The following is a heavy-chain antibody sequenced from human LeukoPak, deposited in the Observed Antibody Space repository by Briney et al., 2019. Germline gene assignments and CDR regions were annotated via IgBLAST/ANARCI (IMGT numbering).Heavy chain of an antibody. J-gene: IGHJ4*02. CDR2: INPSSGGT. CDR1: GYTFTGYY. Sequence: ASVKVSCKPSGYTFTGYYMHWVRPAPGQGLEWMGWINPSSGGTNYAQKFQGRVTMTRDTSISTVYMELSSLRSDDTAVYYCAAYASAWYVVYWGQGTLVTVSS. V-gene: IGHV1-2*02. D-gene: IGHD6-19*01. CDR3: AAYASAWYVVY.